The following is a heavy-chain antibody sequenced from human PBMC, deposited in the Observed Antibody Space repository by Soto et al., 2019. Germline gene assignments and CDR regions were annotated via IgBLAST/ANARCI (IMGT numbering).Heavy chain of an antibody. Sequence: GGSLRLSCAASGFTFSSYAMSWVRQAPGKGLEWVSAISGSGGSTYYADSVKGRFTISRDNSKNTLYLQMNSLRAEDTAMYYCARRVYGSGSYYKPFDIWGQGTMVTVSS. V-gene: IGHV3-23*01. CDR2: ISGSGGST. CDR1: GFTFSSYA. J-gene: IGHJ3*02. D-gene: IGHD3-10*01. CDR3: ARRVYGSGSYYKPFDI.